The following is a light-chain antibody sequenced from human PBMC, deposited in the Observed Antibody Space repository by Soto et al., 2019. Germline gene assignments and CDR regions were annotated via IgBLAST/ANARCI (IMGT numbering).Light chain of an antibody. J-gene: IGKJ1*01. Sequence: EIVLTQSPGTLSLSPGERTTLSCRVSQSISSSYLAWYQQKPGQAPRLLVYGASSRATGIPDRSSGSGSGTDFTLTISRLEPEDFALYYCQQYSSTFWTLGQGTKVEIK. V-gene: IGKV3-20*01. CDR1: QSISSSY. CDR3: QQYSSTFWT. CDR2: GAS.